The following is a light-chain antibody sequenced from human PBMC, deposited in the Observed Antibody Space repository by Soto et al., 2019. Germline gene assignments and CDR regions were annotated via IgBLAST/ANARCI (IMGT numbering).Light chain of an antibody. J-gene: IGKJ5*01. CDR3: QQYNNWHIT. V-gene: IGKV3-15*01. Sequence: EIVMTQSPATLSVSPGERATLSCRASQSVSSNLAWYHQKPGQAPRLLIYGASTRATGIPARFSGSGSGTEFTLTISSLQSEDFAVYYCQQYNNWHITFGQGTRLEIK. CDR2: GAS. CDR1: QSVSSN.